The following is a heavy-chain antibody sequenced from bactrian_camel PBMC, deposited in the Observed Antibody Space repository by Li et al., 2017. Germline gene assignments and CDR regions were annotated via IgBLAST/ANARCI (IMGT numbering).Heavy chain of an antibody. V-gene: IGHV3S26*01. CDR1: GYTYGSYC. CDR2: LYRGSGGS. CDR3: AGYFHEYNY. D-gene: IGHD2*01. J-gene: IGHJ4*01. Sequence: QVQLVESGGGSVQSGGSLRLSCAASGYTYGSYCMGWFRQAPGKEREGVAVLYRGSGGSWYADSVKGRFTVSQEFTKKMLYLQMNSLKPEDTAMYYCAGYFHEYNYWGQGTQVTVS.